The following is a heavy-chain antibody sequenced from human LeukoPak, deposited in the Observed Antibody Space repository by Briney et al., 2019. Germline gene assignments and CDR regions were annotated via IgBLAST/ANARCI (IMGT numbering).Heavy chain of an antibody. J-gene: IGHJ4*02. V-gene: IGHV4-30-2*01. CDR2: IYHSGST. Sequence: SETLSLTCTVSGGSLSSGGYYWSWIRQPPGKGLEWIGYIYHSGSTYYNPSLKSRVTISVYRSKNQFSLKLSSVTAADTAVYYCARDQTWSGFDYWGQGTLVTVSS. D-gene: IGHD3-3*01. CDR1: GGSLSSGGYY. CDR3: ARDQTWSGFDY.